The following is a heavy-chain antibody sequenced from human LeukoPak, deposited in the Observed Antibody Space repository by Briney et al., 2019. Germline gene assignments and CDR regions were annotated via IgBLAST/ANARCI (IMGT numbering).Heavy chain of an antibody. D-gene: IGHD3-9*01. CDR3: ARGLKLRYFDWLLGEDYYYYGMDV. V-gene: IGHV3-13*01. Sequence: GGSLRLSCAASGFTFSSYDMHWVRQATGKGLEWVSAIGTAGDTYYPGSVKGRFTISRENAKNSLYLQMNSLRAGDTAVYYCARGLKLRYFDWLLGEDYYYYGMDVWGQGTTVTVSS. J-gene: IGHJ6*02. CDR2: IGTAGDT. CDR1: GFTFSSYD.